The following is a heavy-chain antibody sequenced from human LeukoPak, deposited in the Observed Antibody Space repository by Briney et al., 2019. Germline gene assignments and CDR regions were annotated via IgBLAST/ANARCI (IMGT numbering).Heavy chain of an antibody. Sequence: GGSLRLSCAASGFTFSSYGMHWVRQAPAKGLEWVAVIWYDGSNKYYADSVKGRFTISRDNSKNTLYLQMNSLRAEDTAVYYCARDNIAVAGTLEYFQHWGQGTLVTVSS. D-gene: IGHD6-19*01. J-gene: IGHJ1*01. CDR1: GFTFSSYG. CDR2: IWYDGSNK. V-gene: IGHV3-33*01. CDR3: ARDNIAVAGTLEYFQH.